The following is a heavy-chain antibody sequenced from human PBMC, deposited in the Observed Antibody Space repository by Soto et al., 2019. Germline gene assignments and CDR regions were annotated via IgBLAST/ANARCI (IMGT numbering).Heavy chain of an antibody. CDR3: ARYGSGSYFDY. J-gene: IGHJ4*02. CDR1: GYTFTGYY. D-gene: IGHD3-10*01. Sequence: GASVKVSCKASGYTFTGYYIRWVRQAPGQGLEWMGWINPNSGGTNYAQKFQGRVTMTRDTSISTAYMELSRLSSDDTAVYYCARYGSGSYFDYRGQGTLVTVSS. V-gene: IGHV1-2*02. CDR2: INPNSGGT.